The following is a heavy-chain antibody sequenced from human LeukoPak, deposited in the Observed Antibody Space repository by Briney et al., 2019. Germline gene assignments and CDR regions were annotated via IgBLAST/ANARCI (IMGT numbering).Heavy chain of an antibody. D-gene: IGHD6-13*01. CDR3: ARLPGYSSSWYDWYFDL. Sequence: GVSLRLSCAASGFTFSSYEMNWVRQAPGKGLEWVTYISSSASTIYSADSVKGRFTISRDNAKNSLYLQMNSLRAEDTAVYYCARLPGYSSSWYDWYFDLWGRGTLVTVSS. CDR2: ISSSASTI. V-gene: IGHV3-48*03. J-gene: IGHJ2*01. CDR1: GFTFSSYE.